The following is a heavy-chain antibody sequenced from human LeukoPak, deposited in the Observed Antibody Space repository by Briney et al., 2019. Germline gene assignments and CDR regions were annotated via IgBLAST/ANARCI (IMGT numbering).Heavy chain of an antibody. CDR3: ARDYYDSSGYYYYYYGMDV. CDR1: GFTFSSYA. D-gene: IGHD3-22*01. Sequence: GGSLRLSCAASGFTFSSYAMHWVRQAPGKGLEWVAVISYDGSNKYYANSVKGRFTISRDNSKNTLYLQMNSLRAEDTAVYYCARDYYDSSGYYYYYYGMDVWGQGTTVTVSS. V-gene: IGHV3-30-3*01. CDR2: ISYDGSNK. J-gene: IGHJ6*02.